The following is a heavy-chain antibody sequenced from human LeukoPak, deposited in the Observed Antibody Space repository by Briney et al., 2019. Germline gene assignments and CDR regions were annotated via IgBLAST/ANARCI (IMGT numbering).Heavy chain of an antibody. CDR3: ARGGGAAAIDY. CDR2: INQDGSEK. D-gene: IGHD6-13*01. V-gene: IGHV3-7*01. CDR1: GFTFSYYW. J-gene: IGHJ4*02. Sequence: GGSLRLSCTASGFTFSYYWMSWVRQAPGKGLEWVANINQDGSEKYYVDSVKGRFTISRDNAKNSLYLQMNSLRAEDTAVYYCARGGGAAAIDYWGQGTLVTVSS.